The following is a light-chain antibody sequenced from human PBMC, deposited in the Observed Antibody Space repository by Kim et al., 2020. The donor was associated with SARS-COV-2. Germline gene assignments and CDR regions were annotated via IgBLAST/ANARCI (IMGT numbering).Light chain of an antibody. Sequence: DIMMTQSPDSLAVSLGERATIHCKSSQSVFDSSNNKNYLAWYQQKPGQPPKLLIYWTSTRESGVPDRFSGSGSGTDFALTISSLQAEDVAVYYCQQYYSSPLTFGGGTKVDIK. CDR2: WTS. CDR1: QSVFDSSNNKNY. V-gene: IGKV4-1*01. J-gene: IGKJ4*01. CDR3: QQYYSSPLT.